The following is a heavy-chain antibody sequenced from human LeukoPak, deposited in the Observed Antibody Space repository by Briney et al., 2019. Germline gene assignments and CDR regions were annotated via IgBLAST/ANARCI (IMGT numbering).Heavy chain of an antibody. Sequence: TSDTLSLTCTVSGGSINSYYWSWIRQPPGKGLEWIGYVSYSGSTNYNPSLKSRVTISVDTSKNLFFLKLTSVTAADTALYYCARGNANWGQGTLVTVSS. J-gene: IGHJ1*01. CDR1: GGSINSYY. CDR3: ARGNAN. V-gene: IGHV4-59*07. CDR2: VSYSGST.